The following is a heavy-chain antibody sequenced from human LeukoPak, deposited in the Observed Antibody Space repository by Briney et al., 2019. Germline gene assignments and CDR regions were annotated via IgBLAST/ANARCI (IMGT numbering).Heavy chain of an antibody. CDR1: GGSFSGYY. V-gene: IGHV4-34*01. CDR2: INHSGST. J-gene: IGHJ4*02. D-gene: IGHD2-21*01. Sequence: PSEILSLTCAVYGGSFSGYYWSWIRQPPGKGLEWIGEINHSGSTNYNPSLKSRVTISVDKSKNQFSLKLSSVTAADTAVYYCASRFLGRDYWGQGTLVTVSS. CDR3: ASRFLGRDY.